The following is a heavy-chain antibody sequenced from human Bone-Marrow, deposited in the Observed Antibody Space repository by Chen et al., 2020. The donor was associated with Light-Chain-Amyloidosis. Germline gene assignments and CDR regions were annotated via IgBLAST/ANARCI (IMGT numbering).Heavy chain of an antibody. D-gene: IGHD2-8*01. V-gene: IGHV3-23*01. CDR1: GFTFSSYA. CDR3: AKDGMYSMSGYYYGMDV. CDR2: ISGSGGST. J-gene: IGHJ6*02. Sequence: EVQLLESGGGLVQPGGSLRLSCAASGFTFSSYAMSWVRQAPGKGLEWVSAISGSGGSTYYADSVKGRFTISRDNSKNTLYLQMNSLRAEDTAVYYYAKDGMYSMSGYYYGMDVWGQGTTVTVSS.